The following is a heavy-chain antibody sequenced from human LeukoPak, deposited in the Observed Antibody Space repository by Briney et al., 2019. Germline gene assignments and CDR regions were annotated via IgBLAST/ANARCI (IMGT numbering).Heavy chain of an antibody. CDR2: IWYDGSNK. CDR3: AGTGTTDGNWFDP. CDR1: GITFSSYG. J-gene: IGHJ5*02. Sequence: GGSLRLSCAASGITFSSYGMHWVRQAPGKGLEWVAVIWYDGSNKYYADSVKGRFTISRDNSKNTLYLQMNSLRAEDTAVYYCAGTGTTDGNWFDPWGQGTLVTVSS. D-gene: IGHD3-10*01. V-gene: IGHV3-33*01.